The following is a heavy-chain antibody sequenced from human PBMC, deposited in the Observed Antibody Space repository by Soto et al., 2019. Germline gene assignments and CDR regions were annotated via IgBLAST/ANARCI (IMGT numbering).Heavy chain of an antibody. D-gene: IGHD3-3*01. CDR1: GYTFTSYG. Sequence: ASVKVSCKASGYTFTSYGISWVRQAPGQGLEWMGWISAYNGNTNYAQKLQGRVTMTTDTSTSTAYMELRSLRSDDSAVYYCARVPITIFGVVIMWGGIYNWFDPWGQGTLVTVSS. CDR2: ISAYNGNT. J-gene: IGHJ5*02. CDR3: ARVPITIFGVVIMWGGIYNWFDP. V-gene: IGHV1-18*01.